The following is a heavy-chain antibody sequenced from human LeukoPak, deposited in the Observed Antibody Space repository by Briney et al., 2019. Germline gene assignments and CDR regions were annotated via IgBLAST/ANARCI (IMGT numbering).Heavy chain of an antibody. CDR3: ARDDYGAY. V-gene: IGHV3-48*01. CDR2: ISGSSGII. J-gene: IGHJ4*02. CDR1: GFTFNTYT. Sequence: PGGSLRLSCAASGFTFNTYTMNWVRQAPGKGLEWVSYISGSSGIIDYADSVRGRFTISRDNAKNSLYLQMNSLRAEDTAVYYCARDDYGAYWGQGTLVTVSS.